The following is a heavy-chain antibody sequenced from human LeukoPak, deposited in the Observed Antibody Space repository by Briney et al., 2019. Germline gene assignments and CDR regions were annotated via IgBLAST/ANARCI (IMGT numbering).Heavy chain of an antibody. CDR1: GFTFSNYA. J-gene: IGHJ4*02. Sequence: GGSLRLSCAASGFTFSNYAMSWVRQAPGKGLEWVAFIRYDGTHTLYTNSAKGRFTISRDNSKSTLFLEMSSLRGEDTGVYFCAKVLWGDVNYYDSWGQGTLVTVSS. CDR3: AKVLWGDVNYYDS. V-gene: IGHV3-30*02. CDR2: IRYDGTHT. D-gene: IGHD2-21*01.